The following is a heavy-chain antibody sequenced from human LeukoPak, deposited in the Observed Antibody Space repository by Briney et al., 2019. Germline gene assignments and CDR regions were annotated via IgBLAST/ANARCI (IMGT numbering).Heavy chain of an antibody. CDR3: AKGYCSVTNCQTRLGLDY. D-gene: IGHD2-15*01. V-gene: IGHV3-23*01. CDR2: ISVSGTYT. CDR1: GFTFSSYA. J-gene: IGHJ4*02. Sequence: QPGGSLRLSCAASGFTFSSYAMSWVRQAPGKGLEWVSSISVSGTYTYYADSVKGRFTISRDNSKNTLYLQMNSLRAEDTAVYYCAKGYCSVTNCQTRLGLDYWGQGTLVTVSS.